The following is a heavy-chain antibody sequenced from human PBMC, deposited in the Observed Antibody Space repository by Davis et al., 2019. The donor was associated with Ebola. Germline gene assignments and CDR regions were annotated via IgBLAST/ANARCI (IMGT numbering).Heavy chain of an antibody. Sequence: GGPLRSPFAALGSIFSSNVMSGVRQAPGKGLEWVSTLGTSADTYYADSVKGRFTNSRDNSKNILYLQMNGLRVEDTAIYYCVKDTSTIWFDIWGQGTMVTVSS. CDR3: VKDTSTIWFDI. CDR1: GSIFSSNV. J-gene: IGHJ3*02. D-gene: IGHD1-26*01. CDR2: LGTSADT. V-gene: IGHV3-23*01.